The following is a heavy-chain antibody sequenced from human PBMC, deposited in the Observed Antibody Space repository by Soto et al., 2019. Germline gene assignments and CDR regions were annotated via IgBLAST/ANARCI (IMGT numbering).Heavy chain of an antibody. J-gene: IGHJ4*02. D-gene: IGHD1-26*01. V-gene: IGHV4-61*01. Sequence: SETLSRKCTVSGDPLTRVIDYWIWIRQPPGKGLEWIGYIYYSGSADYNPSLGSRVTISIDTSKNQFSLKLSSVTAADTAVYYCAGGGSYYFDYWGQGTLVTV. CDR2: IYYSGSA. CDR1: GDPLTRVIDY. CDR3: AGGGSYYFDY.